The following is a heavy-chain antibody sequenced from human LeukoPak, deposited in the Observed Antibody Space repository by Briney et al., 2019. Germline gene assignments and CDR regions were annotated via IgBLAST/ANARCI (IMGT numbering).Heavy chain of an antibody. D-gene: IGHD3-16*01. J-gene: IGHJ4*02. V-gene: IGHV3-53*01. CDR3: ARERSGLFDY. Sequence: GGSLRLSCAVSGFTVSSSYMSWVRQAPGKGLEWVSVIYSGGSTNYADSVKGRFTISRDNSKNTLYLQMNSVRAEDTAVYYCARERSGLFDYWGQGTLVTVSS. CDR2: IYSGGST. CDR1: GFTVSSSY.